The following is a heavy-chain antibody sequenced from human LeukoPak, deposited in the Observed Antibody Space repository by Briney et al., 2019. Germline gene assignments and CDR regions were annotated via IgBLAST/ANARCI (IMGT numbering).Heavy chain of an antibody. CDR1: GGSIRTGGYY. D-gene: IGHD4-17*01. J-gene: IGHJ5*02. CDR3: ARFQNDGDPRGTFDP. V-gene: IGHV4-31*03. CDR2: IYYSGST. Sequence: PSETLSLTCTVCGGSIRTGGYYWSWIRQQSGKGLEWIGYIYYSGSTYYNPSLKSRASVSIDTSKNQFSLKLSSVTAADTAVYYCARFQNDGDPRGTFDPWGQGTLVTVSS.